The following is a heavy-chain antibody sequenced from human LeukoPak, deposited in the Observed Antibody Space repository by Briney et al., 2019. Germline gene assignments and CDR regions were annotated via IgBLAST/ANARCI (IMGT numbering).Heavy chain of an antibody. CDR3: ARDRSDIVVVVAATALDY. D-gene: IGHD2-15*01. V-gene: IGHV1-18*01. J-gene: IGHJ4*02. Sequence: ASVKVSCKASGYTFTSYGISWVRQAPGQGLEWMGWISAYNGNTNYTQKLQGRVTMTTDTSTSTAYMELRSLRSDDTAVYYCARDRSDIVVVVAATALDYWGQGTLVTVSS. CDR2: ISAYNGNT. CDR1: GYTFTSYG.